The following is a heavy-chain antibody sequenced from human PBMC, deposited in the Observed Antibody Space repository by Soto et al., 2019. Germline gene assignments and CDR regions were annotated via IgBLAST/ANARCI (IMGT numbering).Heavy chain of an antibody. J-gene: IGHJ6*02. CDR3: AGSIAAAGMDQDYYYYYGMDV. CDR2: INPNSGGT. V-gene: IGHV1-2*04. Sequence: ASVKVSCKASGYTFTGYYMHWVRQAPGQGLEWMGWINPNSGGTNYAQKFQGWVTMTRDTSISTAYMALNRLRSDDTAVYYCAGSIAAAGMDQDYYYYYGMDVWGQGTTVTVSS. D-gene: IGHD6-13*01. CDR1: GYTFTGYY.